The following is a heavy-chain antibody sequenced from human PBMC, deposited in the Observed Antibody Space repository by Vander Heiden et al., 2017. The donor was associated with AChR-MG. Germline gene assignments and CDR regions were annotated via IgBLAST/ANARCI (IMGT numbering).Heavy chain of an antibody. Sequence: QLQLQESGPGLVKPSATLSLTCTVSGGSISSSSYYWGWIRQPPGKGLEWIGSIYYSGSTYYNPSLKSRVTISVDTSKNQFSRKLSSVTAADTAVYYCASPRKYYYDSSGYYYWGQGTLVTVSS. CDR1: GGSISSSSYY. CDR2: IYYSGST. V-gene: IGHV4-39*01. J-gene: IGHJ4*02. CDR3: ASPRKYYYDSSGYYY. D-gene: IGHD3-22*01.